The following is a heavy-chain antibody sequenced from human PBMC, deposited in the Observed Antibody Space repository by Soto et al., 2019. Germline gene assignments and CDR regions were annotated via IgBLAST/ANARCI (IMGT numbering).Heavy chain of an antibody. D-gene: IGHD6-13*01. CDR3: ATAGYATSWVDILHTGVHGVEIDF. CDR2: ISTYNGKT. Sequence: QVKLVQSGAEVKKAGASVKVSCKASGYTFISYGIAWVRQAPGQGLEWMGGISTYNGKTNYAQKFHNRFPMTTDPSARTAYMDVRRLRSDDTALYYCATAGYATSWVDILHTGVHGVEIDFWGQGTLVTVSS. J-gene: IGHJ4*02. CDR1: GYTFISYG. V-gene: IGHV1-18*01.